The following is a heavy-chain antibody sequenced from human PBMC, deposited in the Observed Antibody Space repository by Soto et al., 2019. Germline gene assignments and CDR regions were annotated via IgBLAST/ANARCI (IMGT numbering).Heavy chain of an antibody. V-gene: IGHV3-53*01. J-gene: IGHJ3*01. D-gene: IGHD1-1*01. CDR3: ATWHEREHAYDV. Sequence: GGSLRLSCAASGRTVSGKKYVAWVRQAPGEGLEWVSALYDVDGSFYSDSVKGRFTTSSDSSKTTVYLQMNDLTPDDTAVYYCATWHEREHAYDVWGQGTTVTVSS. CDR1: GRTVSGKKY. CDR2: LYDVDGS.